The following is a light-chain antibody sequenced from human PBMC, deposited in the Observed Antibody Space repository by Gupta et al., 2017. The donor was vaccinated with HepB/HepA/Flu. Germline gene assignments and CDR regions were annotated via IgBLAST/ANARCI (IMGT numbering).Light chain of an antibody. Sequence: EIVLTQSPGTLSLSPGKRATLSCRASLSVSSNYLAWYQQKPGRAPRLLIFGASRRATGIPDRFSGSGSGTDFTLTMNRLEPEDFAVYYCQQYGSLPTTFGPGTKVDIK. V-gene: IGKV3-20*01. CDR3: QQYGSLPTT. J-gene: IGKJ3*01. CDR2: GAS. CDR1: LSVSSNY.